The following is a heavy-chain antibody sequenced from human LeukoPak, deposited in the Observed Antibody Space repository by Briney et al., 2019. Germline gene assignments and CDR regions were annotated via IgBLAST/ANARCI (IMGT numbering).Heavy chain of an antibody. CDR2: MNPNSGNT. CDR1: GYTFTSYD. CDR3: ARGGYCSGGSCFFFYYYYYMDV. V-gene: IGHV1-8*03. Sequence: ASVKVSCKASGYTFTSYDINWVRQATGQGLEWMGWMNPNSGNTGYAQKFQGRVTITRNTSISTAYMELSSLRSEDTAVYYCARGGYCSGGSCFFFYYYYYMDVWGKGTTVTVSS. J-gene: IGHJ6*03. D-gene: IGHD2-15*01.